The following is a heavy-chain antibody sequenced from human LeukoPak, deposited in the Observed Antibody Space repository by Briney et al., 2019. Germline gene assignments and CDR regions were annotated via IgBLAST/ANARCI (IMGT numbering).Heavy chain of an antibody. D-gene: IGHD3-22*01. CDR2: IYHSGST. CDR1: GYSISSGYF. J-gene: IGHJ5*02. CDR3: ARQADYYDSSGYSSSWFDP. Sequence: KPSETLSLTCTVSGYSISSGYFWGWIRQPPGKGLECIGTIYHSGSTYYNPSLKSRVTISVDTSKNQFSLKLSSVTAADTAVYYCARQADYYDSSGYSSSWFDPWGQGTLVTVSS. V-gene: IGHV4-38-2*02.